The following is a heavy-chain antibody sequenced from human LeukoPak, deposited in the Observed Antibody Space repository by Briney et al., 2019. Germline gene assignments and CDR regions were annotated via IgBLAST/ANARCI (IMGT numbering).Heavy chain of an antibody. CDR2: IYTSGST. CDR1: GGSISSGSYY. CDR3: ARDYTNYYYYMDV. D-gene: IGHD4-11*01. Sequence: SQTLSLTCTVSGGSISSGSYYWSRIRQPAGKGLEWIGRIYTSGSTNYNPSLKSRVTISVDTSKNQFSLKLSSVTAADTAVYYCARDYTNYYYYMDVWGKGTTVTVSS. V-gene: IGHV4-61*02. J-gene: IGHJ6*03.